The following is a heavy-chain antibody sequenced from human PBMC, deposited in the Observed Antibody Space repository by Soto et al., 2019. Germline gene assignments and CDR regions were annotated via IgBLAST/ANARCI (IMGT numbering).Heavy chain of an antibody. CDR1: GYSFTSYW. CDR3: ARADSSSFSWFGP. D-gene: IGHD6-6*01. CDR2: IDPSDSYT. Sequence: GESLKISCQGSGYSFTSYWISWVRQMPGKGLEWMGRIDPSDSYTNYSPSFQGHVTISADKPISTAYLQWSSLKASDTAMYYCARADSSSFSWFGPWGQGTLVTVSS. V-gene: IGHV5-10-1*01. J-gene: IGHJ5*02.